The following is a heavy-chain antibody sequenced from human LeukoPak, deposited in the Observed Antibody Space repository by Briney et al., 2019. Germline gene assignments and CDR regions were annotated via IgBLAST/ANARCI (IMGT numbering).Heavy chain of an antibody. D-gene: IGHD3-22*01. CDR2: ISSSGSTI. CDR3: ARGQLEYYYDSSGSLETFDY. Sequence: GGSLRLSCAASGFTFSSYEMIWVRQAPGKGLEWVSYISSSGSTIYYADSVKGRFTISRDNAKNSLYLQMNSLRAEDTAVYYCARGQLEYYYDSSGSLETFDYWGQGTLVTVSS. CDR1: GFTFSSYE. J-gene: IGHJ4*02. V-gene: IGHV3-48*03.